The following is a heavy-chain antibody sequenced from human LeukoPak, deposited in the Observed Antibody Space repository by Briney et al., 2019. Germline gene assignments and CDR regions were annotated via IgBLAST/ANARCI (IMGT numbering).Heavy chain of an antibody. V-gene: IGHV5-51*01. CDR2: IYPGDSDT. Sequence: GESLKISCKGSGYSFTSYCIGWVRQTPGKGLEWMGIIYPGDSDTRYSPSFQGQVTISADKSISTAYLLWSSLKASDTAMYYCVRLNRANGICCYMDVWGKGTTVTVSS. D-gene: IGHD2-8*01. CDR3: VRLNRANGICCYMDV. J-gene: IGHJ6*03. CDR1: GYSFTSYC.